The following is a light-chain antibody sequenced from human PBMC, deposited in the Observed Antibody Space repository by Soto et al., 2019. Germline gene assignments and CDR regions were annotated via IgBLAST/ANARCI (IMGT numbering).Light chain of an antibody. CDR1: QTIMTY. J-gene: IGKJ1*01. Sequence: DIHMTQSPSSLSASLGDEVTITCRASQTIMTYLNWYQLKPGKPPRLLIYAASSLQSGIPSRFSGSGSGTDFTLTISSLQPEDFATYSCQQSYNSPQTFGRGTKVDIK. CDR3: QQSYNSPQT. V-gene: IGKV1-39*01. CDR2: AAS.